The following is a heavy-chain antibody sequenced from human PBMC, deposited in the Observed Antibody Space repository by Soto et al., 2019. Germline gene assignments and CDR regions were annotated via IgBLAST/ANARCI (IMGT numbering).Heavy chain of an antibody. CDR3: ARDSVFYDSTGDFDY. CDR1: GFTFSSYW. CDR2: IAHDGSEK. Sequence: GGSLRLSCAVSGFTFSSYWMSWVRQAPGRGLEWVATIAHDGSEKFYVDSVKGRFTISRDNAKNSLFLQMSSLRAADTAVYYCARDSVFYDSTGDFDYWGQGTVVTVSS. V-gene: IGHV3-7*01. J-gene: IGHJ4*02. D-gene: IGHD3-22*01.